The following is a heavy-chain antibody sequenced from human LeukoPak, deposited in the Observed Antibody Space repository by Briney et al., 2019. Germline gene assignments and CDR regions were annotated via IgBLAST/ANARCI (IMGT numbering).Heavy chain of an antibody. CDR2: IYYSGST. CDR3: ARALGYYYGMDV. J-gene: IGHJ6*02. Sequence: SETLSLTCTDSGGSISSSSYYWGWIRQPPGKGLEWIGSIYYSGSTYYNPSLKSRVTISVDTSKNQFSLKLSSVTAADTAVYYCARALGYYYGMDVWGQGTTVTVSS. V-gene: IGHV4-39*07. CDR1: GGSISSSSYY.